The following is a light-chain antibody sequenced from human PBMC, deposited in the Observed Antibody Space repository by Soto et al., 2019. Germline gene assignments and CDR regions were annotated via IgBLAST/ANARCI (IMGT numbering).Light chain of an antibody. CDR3: QQNYSAMWT. J-gene: IGKJ1*01. CDR2: AAS. CDR1: QGISTY. Sequence: DIQMTQSPSSLSASVGDRLTITCRASQGISTYLNWYQQKPGKAPKLLIYAASTLQSGVLSRFSGSGSETDFTLTISSLQPEDFAAYSCQQNYSAMWTFGQGTKVEIK. V-gene: IGKV1-39*01.